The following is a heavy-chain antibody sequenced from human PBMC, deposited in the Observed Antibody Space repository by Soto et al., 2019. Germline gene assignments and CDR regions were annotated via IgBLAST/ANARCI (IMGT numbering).Heavy chain of an antibody. Sequence: QVQLVQSGAEVKKPGSSVNVSCKASGGTFSSYAISWVRQAPGQGLEWMGGIIPIFGTANYAQKFQGRVTITADESTSTAYMELSSLRSEDTAVYYCARLGDGSSWYGTWFYPWGQGTMVTVSS. CDR1: GGTFSSYA. D-gene: IGHD6-13*01. J-gene: IGHJ5*02. CDR2: IIPIFGTA. CDR3: ARLGDGSSWYGTWFYP. V-gene: IGHV1-69*01.